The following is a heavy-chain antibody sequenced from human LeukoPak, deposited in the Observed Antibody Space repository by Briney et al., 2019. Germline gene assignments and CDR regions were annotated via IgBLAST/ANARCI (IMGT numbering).Heavy chain of an antibody. CDR3: ARGGQRWLDP. CDR1: GFTLSNYW. J-gene: IGHJ5*02. Sequence: GGSLRLSCATSGFTLSNYWMTWVRQAPGKGLEWVANIGEDGSEKYYVESVKGRFTISRDNAKNSVDLQMSSLRGEDTAVYYCARGGQRWLDPWGQGTPVTVAS. D-gene: IGHD2-2*01. CDR2: IGEDGSEK. V-gene: IGHV3-7*04.